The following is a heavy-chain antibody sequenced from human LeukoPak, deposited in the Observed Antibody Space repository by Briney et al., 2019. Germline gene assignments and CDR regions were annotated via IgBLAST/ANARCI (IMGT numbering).Heavy chain of an antibody. D-gene: IGHD6-6*01. V-gene: IGHV4-30-2*01. CDR3: AQGIAARPFDY. J-gene: IGHJ4*02. CDR1: GGSISSYS. Sequence: PSETLSLTCTVSGGSISSYSWSWIRQPPGKGLEWIGYIYHSGTTYYNPSLKSRVTISVDRSKNQFSLKLSSVTAADTAVYYCAQGIAARPFDYWGQGTLVTVSS. CDR2: IYHSGTT.